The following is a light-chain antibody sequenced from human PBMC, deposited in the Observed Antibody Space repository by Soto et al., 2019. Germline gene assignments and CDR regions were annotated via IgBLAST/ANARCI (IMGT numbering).Light chain of an antibody. CDR2: KAS. V-gene: IGKV1-5*03. CDR3: QQYNDNWT. Sequence: STLSASVGDRVTITCRASQSISSWLAWYQQKPGQAPKLLIYKASTLQSGVPSRFSGSGSGTEFTLAISSLQPDDSATYYCQQYNDNWTFGQGTKVDI. J-gene: IGKJ1*01. CDR1: QSISSW.